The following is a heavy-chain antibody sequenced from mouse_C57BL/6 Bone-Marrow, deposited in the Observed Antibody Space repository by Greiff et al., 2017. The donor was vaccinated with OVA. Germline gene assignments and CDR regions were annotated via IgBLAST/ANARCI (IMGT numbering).Heavy chain of an antibody. CDR2: ISDGGSYT. CDR1: GFTFSSYA. J-gene: IGHJ4*01. Sequence: EVMLVESGGGLVKPGGSLKLSCAASGFTFSSYAMSWVRQTPEKRLEWVATISDGGSYTYYPDNVKGRFTISRDTAKNNLYLQMSHLKSEDTAMYYCASPPLTTVVPYYAMDYWGQGTSVTVSS. V-gene: IGHV5-4*03. D-gene: IGHD1-1*01. CDR3: ASPPLTTVVPYYAMDY.